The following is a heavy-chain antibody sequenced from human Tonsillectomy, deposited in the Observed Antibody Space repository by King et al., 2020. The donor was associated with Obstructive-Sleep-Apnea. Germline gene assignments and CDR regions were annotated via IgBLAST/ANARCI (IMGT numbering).Heavy chain of an antibody. CDR2: IYYTGDT. CDR3: ARRQVSGTLDY. Sequence: VQLQESGPGLVKPAETLSLTCTVSGASMNDYYWSWIRQPPGKRLEWIGYIYYTGDTNYNPSLHSRVTISIDTSKNQFSMKLSSVPAADTALYYCARRQVSGTLDYWGQGALVTVSS. CDR1: GASMNDYY. D-gene: IGHD6-19*01. J-gene: IGHJ4*02. V-gene: IGHV4-59*08.